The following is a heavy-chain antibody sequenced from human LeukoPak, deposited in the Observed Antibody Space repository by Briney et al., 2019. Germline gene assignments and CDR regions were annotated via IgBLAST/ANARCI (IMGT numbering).Heavy chain of an antibody. CDR3: ARDPPPAGDYYYYYMDV. J-gene: IGHJ6*03. CDR2: ISAYNGNA. CDR1: GYTFTSYG. V-gene: IGHV1-18*01. Sequence: GASVKVSCKASGYTFTSYGISWVRQAPGQGLEWMGWISAYNGNANYAQKLQGRVTMTTDTSTSTAYMELRSLRSDDTAVYYCARDPPPAGDYYYYYMDVWGKGTTVTVSS.